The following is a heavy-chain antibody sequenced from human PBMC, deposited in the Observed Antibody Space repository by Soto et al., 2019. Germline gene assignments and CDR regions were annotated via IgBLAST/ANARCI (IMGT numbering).Heavy chain of an antibody. Sequence: GGSLRLSCAASGFTFTNYDMHWVRQAPGKGLEWVAVIWSDGSSKYNADSVKGRFTISRDNSKNTMYLQMNSLRAEDTAVYYCARPSREIGRYYFDYWGLGTLVTVSS. CDR1: GFTFTNYD. CDR2: IWSDGSSK. V-gene: IGHV3-33*01. D-gene: IGHD1-1*01. CDR3: ARPSREIGRYYFDY. J-gene: IGHJ4*02.